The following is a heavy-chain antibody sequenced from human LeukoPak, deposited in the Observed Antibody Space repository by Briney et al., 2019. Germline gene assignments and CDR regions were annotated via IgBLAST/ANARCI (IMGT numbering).Heavy chain of an antibody. Sequence: GASVKVSCKASGYTFTGYYMHWVRQAPGQGLEWMGWINPNSGGTNYAQNFQGRVTMTRDMSTSTVYMELSSLRSEDTAVYYCARLSGSPSGDWYFDLWGRGTLVTVSS. J-gene: IGHJ2*01. CDR2: INPNSGGT. CDR3: ARLSGSPSGDWYFDL. D-gene: IGHD1-26*01. V-gene: IGHV1-2*02. CDR1: GYTFTGYY.